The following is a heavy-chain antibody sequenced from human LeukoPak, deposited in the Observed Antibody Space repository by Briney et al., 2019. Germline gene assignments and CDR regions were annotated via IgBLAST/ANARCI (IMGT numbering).Heavy chain of an antibody. CDR3: ARGAYPYCSRGTCFLAHFDS. J-gene: IGHJ4*02. CDR1: GYTFTDYY. V-gene: IGHV1-2*02. D-gene: IGHD2-15*01. Sequence: ASVKDSCKASGYTFTDYYIHWVRQAPGQGLECMGWINPNTGGIYHPQRFQGRVTMTRDTSISTASMELSGLTSDDTAVYYCARGAYPYCSRGTCFLAHFDSWGQGTLVTVSS. CDR2: INPNTGGI.